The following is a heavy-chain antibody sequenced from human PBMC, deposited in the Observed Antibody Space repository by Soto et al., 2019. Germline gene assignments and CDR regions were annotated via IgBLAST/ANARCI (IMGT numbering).Heavy chain of an antibody. D-gene: IGHD3-9*01. Sequence: ASVKVSCKASGYTFTSYAMHWVRQAPGQRLEWMGWINAGNGNTKYSQKFQGRVTITRDTSASTAYMELSSLRSEDTAVYYCAREGGLVIIGVYYYMDVWGKGTTVTVSS. CDR2: INAGNGNT. J-gene: IGHJ6*03. CDR3: AREGGLVIIGVYYYMDV. V-gene: IGHV1-3*01. CDR1: GYTFTSYA.